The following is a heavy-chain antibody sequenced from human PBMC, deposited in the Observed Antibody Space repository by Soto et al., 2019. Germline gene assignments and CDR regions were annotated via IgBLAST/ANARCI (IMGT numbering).Heavy chain of an antibody. J-gene: IGHJ4*02. CDR2: ISAYNGNT. D-gene: IGHD3-9*01. CDR3: ARDYDILTGYYGLDY. V-gene: IGHV1-18*01. Sequence: ASVKVCCKASGYTFTRYCISWVRQAPGQGLEWMGWISAYNGNTNYAQKLQGRVTMTTDTSTSTAYMELRSLRSDDTAVYYCARDYDILTGYYGLDYWSQGTLVTVSS. CDR1: GYTFTRYC.